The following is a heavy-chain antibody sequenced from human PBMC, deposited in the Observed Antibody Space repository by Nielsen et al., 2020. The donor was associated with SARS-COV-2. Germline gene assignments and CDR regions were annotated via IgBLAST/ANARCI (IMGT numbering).Heavy chain of an antibody. CDR1: GFTFDDYT. CDR3: AKDRGGSGWALDS. V-gene: IGHV3-43*01. CDR2: IGWTGGSI. D-gene: IGHD2-15*01. Sequence: GGSLRLSCVASGFTFDDYTMHWVRQAPGKGLESVPQIGWTGGSIYYSDSVKGRFTISRDNSKNSLYLQMNSLRTEDTALYYCAKDRGGSGWALDSWGQGTLVTVSS. J-gene: IGHJ4*02.